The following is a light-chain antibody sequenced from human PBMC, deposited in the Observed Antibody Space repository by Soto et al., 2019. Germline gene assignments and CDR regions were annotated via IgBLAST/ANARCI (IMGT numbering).Light chain of an antibody. V-gene: IGKV3D-15*01. CDR2: GAS. CDR1: QSVSNN. J-gene: IGKJ4*01. Sequence: EIVMTQSPATLSVSPGERATLSYRASQSVSNNLAWYQQKPGQAPRLLIYGASTRATGIPARFSGSGSGTEFTLTISSLQYEDFAVYYCQQYNNWPPLTFGGGTKVEIK. CDR3: QQYNNWPPLT.